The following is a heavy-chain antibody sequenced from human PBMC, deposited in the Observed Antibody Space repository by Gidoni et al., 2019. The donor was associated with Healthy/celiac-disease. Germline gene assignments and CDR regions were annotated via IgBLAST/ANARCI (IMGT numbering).Heavy chain of an antibody. CDR2: ISGRSGST. D-gene: IGHD5-18*01. J-gene: IGHJ4*02. V-gene: IGHV3-23*01. CDR1: GFTFSSYA. CDR3: AKDVRRIQLWFAQPFDY. Sequence: EVQLLESGGGLVQPGGSLRLSCAASGFTFSSYAMSWVLQAPGKGLEWVSAISGRSGSTYYADSVKGRFTISRDNSKNTLYLQMNSLRAEDTAVYYCAKDVRRIQLWFAQPFDYWGQGTLVTVSS.